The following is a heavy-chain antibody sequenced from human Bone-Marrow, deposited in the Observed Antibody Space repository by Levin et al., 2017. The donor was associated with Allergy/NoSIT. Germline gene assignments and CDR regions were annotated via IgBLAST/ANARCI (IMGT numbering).Heavy chain of an antibody. J-gene: IGHJ5*02. V-gene: IGHV1-2*06. Sequence: ASVKVSCKAVGYSFTSFFLLWVRQAPGQGLEWVGRINPNSGDTKYAQNFQGRVTLTTDTSISTAYMEINNLRSDDPAVYFCAKGGRGSAWYFPSWGQGTLVTVSS. CDR3: AKGGRGSAWYFPS. CDR1: GYSFTSFF. D-gene: IGHD6-19*01. CDR2: INPNSGDT.